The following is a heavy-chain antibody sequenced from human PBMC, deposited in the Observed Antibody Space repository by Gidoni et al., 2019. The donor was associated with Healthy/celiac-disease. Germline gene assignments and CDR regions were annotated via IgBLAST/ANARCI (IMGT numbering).Heavy chain of an antibody. CDR3: ARDSGPTPQWELLLAADAFDI. CDR2: IIPIFGTA. D-gene: IGHD1-26*01. Sequence: QVQLVQSGAEVKKPGSSVKVSCKASGGTFSSYAISWVRQAPGQGLEWMGGIIPIFGTANYAQKFQGRVTITADESTSTAYMELSSLRSEDTAVYYCARDSGPTPQWELLLAADAFDIWGQGTMVTVSS. V-gene: IGHV1-69*01. J-gene: IGHJ3*02. CDR1: GGTFSSYA.